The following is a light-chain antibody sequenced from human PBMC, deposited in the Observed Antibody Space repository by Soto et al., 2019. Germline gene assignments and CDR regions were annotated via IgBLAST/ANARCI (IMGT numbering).Light chain of an antibody. CDR3: NSYTSTSTLV. J-gene: IGLJ3*02. Sequence: QSVLTQPASVSGSPGQSITIYCTGTSSDVGGFNYVSWYQQHPGKAPKRMIYDVSNRPSGVSNRFSGSKSDNTASLVISGLQAEDEDDYYCNSYTSTSTLVFGGGTKLTVL. V-gene: IGLV2-14*03. CDR1: SSDVGGFNY. CDR2: DVS.